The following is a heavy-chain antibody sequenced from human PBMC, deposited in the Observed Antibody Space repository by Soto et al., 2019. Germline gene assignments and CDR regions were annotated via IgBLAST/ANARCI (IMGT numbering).Heavy chain of an antibody. Sequence: QVQLVESGGGLVKPGGSLRLSCAASGFTFSDYYMSWIRQAPGKGLEGASYISSSGRTIYYADSVKGRFTISRDNAKNSLDLQMNSLRAEDTAVYYCARDRKQWLVRRGANDYWRQGTLVTVSS. D-gene: IGHD6-19*01. CDR1: GFTFSDYY. J-gene: IGHJ4*02. V-gene: IGHV3-11*01. CDR3: ARDRKQWLVRRGANDY. CDR2: ISSSGRTI.